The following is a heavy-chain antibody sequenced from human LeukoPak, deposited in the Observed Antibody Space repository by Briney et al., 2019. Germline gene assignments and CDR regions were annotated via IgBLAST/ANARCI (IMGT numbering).Heavy chain of an antibody. CDR3: ASGFCSGGGCDLDY. CDR1: GGSITSGNYY. CDR2: IYYSGST. Sequence: PSETLSLTCTVSGGSITSGNYYWGWIRQPPGKGLEWIGNIYYSGSTYYNPSLKSRVTMSVDTSKNQFSLKLSSVTAADTAVYYCASGFCSGGGCDLDYWGQGTLVTVSS. V-gene: IGHV4-39*01. J-gene: IGHJ4*02. D-gene: IGHD2-15*01.